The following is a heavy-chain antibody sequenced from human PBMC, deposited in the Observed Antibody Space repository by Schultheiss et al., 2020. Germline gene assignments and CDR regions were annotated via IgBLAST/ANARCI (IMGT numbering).Heavy chain of an antibody. CDR1: GGSISSYY. Sequence: SETLSLTCTVSGGSISSYYWSWIRQPPGKGLEWIGYIYYSGSTYYNPSLKSRVTISVDTSKNQFSLKLSSVTAADTAVYYCARSSYGITIFGVPTYYGMDVWGQGTTVTVSS. CDR2: IYYSGST. J-gene: IGHJ6*02. D-gene: IGHD3-3*01. V-gene: IGHV4-59*08. CDR3: ARSSYGITIFGVPTYYGMDV.